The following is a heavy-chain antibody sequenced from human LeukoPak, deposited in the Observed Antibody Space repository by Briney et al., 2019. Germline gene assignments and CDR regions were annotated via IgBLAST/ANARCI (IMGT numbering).Heavy chain of an antibody. V-gene: IGHV3-30-3*02. Sequence: GGSLRLSCAASGFTFSSYAMHWVRQAPGKGLEWAAVISYDGSNKYYADSVKGRFTISRDNSKNTLYLQMNSLRAEDTAVYYCTKLGAIFGVVIIDYYYYGMDVWGQGTTVTVSS. J-gene: IGHJ6*02. CDR3: TKLGAIFGVVIIDYYYYGMDV. CDR2: ISYDGSNK. D-gene: IGHD3-3*01. CDR1: GFTFSSYA.